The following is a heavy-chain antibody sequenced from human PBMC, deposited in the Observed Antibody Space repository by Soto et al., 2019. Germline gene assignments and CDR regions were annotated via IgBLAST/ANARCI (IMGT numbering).Heavy chain of an antibody. Sequence: SVKVSCKASGFTFTSSAMQCVRQARGERLEWIGWIVVGSGNTNYAQKFQERVTITGDRATSTAYMELSSLRSEDTAVYYCAAGFLPAQQLVRRWFALWCQGTLVTVSS. CDR1: GFTFTSSA. V-gene: IGHV1-58*02. CDR2: IVVGSGNT. CDR3: AAGFLPAQQLVRRWFAL. J-gene: IGHJ5*02. D-gene: IGHD6-13*01.